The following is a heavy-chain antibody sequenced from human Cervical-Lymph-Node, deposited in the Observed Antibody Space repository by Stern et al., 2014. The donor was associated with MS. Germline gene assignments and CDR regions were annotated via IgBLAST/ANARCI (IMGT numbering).Heavy chain of an antibody. V-gene: IGHV1-69*01. CDR3: ARDSEILFAMDV. CDR1: GDNLSNNA. Sequence: VQLVQSGAEVKKPGSSVKLYCKTSGDNLSNNAFSWVRQAPGQGLEWMGGIIPIFGTANYAQSFQDRVTISADEITSTIYMELSSLRSDDTAMYYCARDSEILFAMDVWGQGTTVIVSS. J-gene: IGHJ6*02. D-gene: IGHD1-14*01. CDR2: IIPIFGTA.